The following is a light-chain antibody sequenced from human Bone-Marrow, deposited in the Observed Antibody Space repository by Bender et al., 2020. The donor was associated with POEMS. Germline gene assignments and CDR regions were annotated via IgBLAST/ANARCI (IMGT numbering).Light chain of an antibody. Sequence: SYVLTQPPSVSVAPGKTARITCGGNSIGTKSVHWYQQKPGQAPVLVIYYDTDRPSGIPDRFSGSTSGTTVTLTISGVQAEDEADYYCQSGDSSGSYLIFGGGTKLTVL. V-gene: IGLV3-21*01. CDR2: YDT. J-gene: IGLJ2*01. CDR1: SIGTKS. CDR3: QSGDSSGSYLI.